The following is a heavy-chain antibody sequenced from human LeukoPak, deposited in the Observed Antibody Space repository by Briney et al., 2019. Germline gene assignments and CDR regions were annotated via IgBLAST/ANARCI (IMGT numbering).Heavy chain of an antibody. V-gene: IGHV3-7*03. Sequence: GGSLRLSCAASGFTFSSSWMSWVRQAPGKGLEWVANINQDGSEKYYVDSVKGRFTISRGNAKNSLYLQMNSLRAEDTALYYCAIGDTFNIWGQGTMVTVSS. D-gene: IGHD3-10*01. CDR1: GFTFSSSW. CDR3: AIGDTFNI. CDR2: INQDGSEK. J-gene: IGHJ3*02.